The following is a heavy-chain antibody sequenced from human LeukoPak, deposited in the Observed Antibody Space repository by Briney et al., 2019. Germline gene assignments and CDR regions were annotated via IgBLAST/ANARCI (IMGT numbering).Heavy chain of an antibody. D-gene: IGHD2-21*02. V-gene: IGHV3-23*01. CDR3: AKGGDYSKN. CDR2: IGGNSVFT. CDR1: GFTFSSSV. Sequence: GGSLRLSCAASGFTFSSSVMSWVRQAPGKGLEWVSAIGGNSVFTYYADSVKGRFTISRDNSKNTLYLQMNSLRAEDTAVYYCAKGGDYSKNWGQGTLVTVSS. J-gene: IGHJ4*02.